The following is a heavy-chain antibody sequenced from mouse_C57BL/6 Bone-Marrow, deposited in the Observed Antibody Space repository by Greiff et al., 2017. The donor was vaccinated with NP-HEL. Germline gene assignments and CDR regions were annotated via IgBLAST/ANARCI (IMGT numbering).Heavy chain of an antibody. D-gene: IGHD2-3*01. CDR1: GYPFTDSY. V-gene: IGHV1-26*01. Sequence: EVQLQQSGPELVKPGASVKISCKASGYPFTDSYMNWVKQSHGKSLEWIGDINPNNGGTSYHQKFKGKATLTVDKSSSTAYMELRSLTSEDSAVYYCARGDGLEHWGQGTSVTVSS. CDR2: INPNNGGT. J-gene: IGHJ4*01. CDR3: ARGDGLEH.